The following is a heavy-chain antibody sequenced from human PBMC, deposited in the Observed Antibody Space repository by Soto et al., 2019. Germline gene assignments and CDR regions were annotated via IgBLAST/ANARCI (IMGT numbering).Heavy chain of an antibody. J-gene: IGHJ6*02. D-gene: IGHD4-4*01. CDR2: IIPIFGTA. CDR1: GGTFSSYA. V-gene: IGHV1-69*01. CDR3: SDSYLTTVTTFRYYYCMDV. Sequence: QVQLVQSGAEVKKPGSSVKDSCKASGGTFSSYAISWVRQAPGHGLEWMGGIIPIFGTATYAQKFQGSVTITADESTSTAYMELSSLRSEDTAVYYCSDSYLTTVTTFRYYYCMDVWGQGTTVTVSS.